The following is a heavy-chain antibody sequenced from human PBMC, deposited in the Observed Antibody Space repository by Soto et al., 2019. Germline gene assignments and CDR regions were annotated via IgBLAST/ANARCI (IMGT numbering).Heavy chain of an antibody. CDR2: IYHTGTT. CDR1: GGALNSGDNH. D-gene: IGHD1-26*01. Sequence: QVQLEESGPGLVKTSQTLSLTCTVSGGALNSGDNHWSWVRQSPGKGLEWLGYIYHTGTTNYNPSLRCRLTMSVDTSKNHFSLQITSVTGADTAVYFCARAPFSGSTPFDFWGRGTLITVSS. V-gene: IGHV4-30-4*01. CDR3: ARAPFSGSTPFDF. J-gene: IGHJ4*02.